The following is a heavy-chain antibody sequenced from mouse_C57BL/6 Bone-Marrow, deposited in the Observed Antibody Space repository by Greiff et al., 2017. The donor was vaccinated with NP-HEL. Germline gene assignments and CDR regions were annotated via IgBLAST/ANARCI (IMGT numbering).Heavy chain of an antibody. V-gene: IGHV3-6*01. CDR1: GYSITSGYY. Sequence: EVQLQQSGPGLVKPSQSLSLTCSVTGYSITSGYYWNWIRQFPGNKLEWMGYISYDGSNKYNPSLKNRISITRDTSKNQFFLKLNSVTTEDTATYYCARDGSAPMDYWGQGTSVTVSS. J-gene: IGHJ4*01. D-gene: IGHD2-2*01. CDR2: ISYDGSN. CDR3: ARDGSAPMDY.